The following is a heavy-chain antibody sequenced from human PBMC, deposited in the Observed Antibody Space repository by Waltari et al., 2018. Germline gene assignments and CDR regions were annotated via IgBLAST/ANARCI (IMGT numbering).Heavy chain of an antibody. CDR3: ARDRGRGLYLDS. J-gene: IGHJ4*02. CDR1: GDSMSNTNC. D-gene: IGHD2-15*01. V-gene: IGHV4-4*02. Sequence: QLQLQESGPGLVKPSGTLSLTCAVSGDSMSNTNCWSWVRQPPGKGPEWIGQVHHSGRPNSSPSFASRVTMTVDTYNNLFSLTLTSATAADTAVYYCARDRGRGLYLDSWGPGTLVTVSP. CDR2: VHHSGRP.